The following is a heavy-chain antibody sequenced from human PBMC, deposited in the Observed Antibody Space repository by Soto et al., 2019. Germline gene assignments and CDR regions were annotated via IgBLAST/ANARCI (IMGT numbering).Heavy chain of an antibody. J-gene: IGHJ4*02. CDR2: INEHGSET. CDR3: ATHSGFRQDS. V-gene: IGHV3-7*02. CDR1: EFTFRNDW. Sequence: EVQLVESGGDLVQPGGSLRLSCAVSEFTFRNDWMTWVRQAPGKGLEWVANINEHGSETYYVDPVKGRFIISRDNAKSYLFLQMNSLSAEDTAVYYCATHSGFRQDSWGQGTLVTVSS.